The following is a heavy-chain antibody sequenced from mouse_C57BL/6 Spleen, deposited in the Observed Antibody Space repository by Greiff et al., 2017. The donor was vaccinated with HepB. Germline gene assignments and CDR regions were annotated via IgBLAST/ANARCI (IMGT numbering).Heavy chain of an antibody. CDR3: AIYSNYLIAY. CDR2: IDPSDSYT. J-gene: IGHJ3*01. CDR1: GYTFTSYW. Sequence: VQLQQSGAELVMPGASVKLSCKASGYTFTSYWMHWVKQRPGQGLEWIGEIDPSDSYTNYNQKFKGKSTLTVDKSSSTAYMQLSSLTSEDSAVYYCAIYSNYLIAYWGQGALVTVSA. D-gene: IGHD2-5*01. V-gene: IGHV1-69*01.